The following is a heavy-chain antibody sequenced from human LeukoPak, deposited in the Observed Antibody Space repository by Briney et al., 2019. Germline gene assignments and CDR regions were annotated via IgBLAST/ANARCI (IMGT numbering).Heavy chain of an antibody. CDR3: STGHGSY. CDR1: GFTFSNAW. J-gene: IGHJ4*02. D-gene: IGHD3-10*01. Sequence: PGRSLRLSCAASGFTFSNAWLSWGRQAPGTGLEWVARVKGKTDGGAIHYAATVQGRFTLSRDDSQHTLDLQMNSLTTDDTAVYYCSTGHGSYWGQGTLVTVSS. V-gene: IGHV3-15*01. CDR2: VKGKTDGGAI.